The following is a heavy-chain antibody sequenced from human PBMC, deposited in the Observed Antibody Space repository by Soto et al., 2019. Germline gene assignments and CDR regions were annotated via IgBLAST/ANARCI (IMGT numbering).Heavy chain of an antibody. D-gene: IGHD7-27*01. Sequence: ASVKVSCKASGYTFTGYYMHWVRQAPGQGLEWMGWINPNSGGTNYAQKFQGWVTMTRDTSISTAYMELSRLRSDDTAVYYCARDRAVDWGSDFDIWGQGTMVTVSS. J-gene: IGHJ3*02. CDR3: ARDRAVDWGSDFDI. V-gene: IGHV1-2*04. CDR1: GYTFTGYY. CDR2: INPNSGGT.